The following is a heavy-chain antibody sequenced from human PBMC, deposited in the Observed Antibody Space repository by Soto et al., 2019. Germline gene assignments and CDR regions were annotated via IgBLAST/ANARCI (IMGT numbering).Heavy chain of an antibody. CDR1: GGSINTFY. V-gene: IGHV4-4*07. D-gene: IGHD5-12*01. Sequence: SETLSLTCTVSGGSINTFYWSWVRQPAGKGLEWIGRIFSSGSTSFNPSLESRVAMSVDTSKNHFSLNLSSVTAADMAVYYCAREGSYSAYNFAHGIQLWSLDFWGQGALVTVSS. J-gene: IGHJ4*02. CDR2: IFSSGST. CDR3: AREGSYSAYNFAHGIQLWSLDF.